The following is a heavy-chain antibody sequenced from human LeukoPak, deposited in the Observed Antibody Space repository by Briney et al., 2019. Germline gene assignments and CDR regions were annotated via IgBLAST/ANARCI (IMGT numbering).Heavy chain of an antibody. D-gene: IGHD3-22*01. V-gene: IGHV1-2*02. CDR2: INPNSGGT. CDR3: AREKDYYDSSGYYYPPQLPDY. Sequence: GASVKVSCKASGYTFTGYYMHWVRQAPGQGLEWMGWINPNSGGTNYAQKFQGRVTMTRGTSISTAYMELSRLRSDDTAVYYCAREKDYYDSSGYYYPPQLPDYWGQGTLVTVSS. J-gene: IGHJ4*02. CDR1: GYTFTGYY.